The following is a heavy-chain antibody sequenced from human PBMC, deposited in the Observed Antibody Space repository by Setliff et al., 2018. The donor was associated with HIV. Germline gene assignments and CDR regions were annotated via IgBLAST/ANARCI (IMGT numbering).Heavy chain of an antibody. CDR1: GFSINNYD. Sequence: GGSLRLSCAASGFSINNYDMNWVRQAPGKGLEWVSHISSSGNTIYYADSVRGRFTISRDNSKNSLYLQMNSLRVEDTAVYYCARDYLYYNLYNGSPVYGMDVWGQGTTVTVSS. J-gene: IGHJ6*02. CDR2: ISSSGNTI. V-gene: IGHV3-48*03. CDR3: ARDYLYYNLYNGSPVYGMDV. D-gene: IGHD3-3*01.